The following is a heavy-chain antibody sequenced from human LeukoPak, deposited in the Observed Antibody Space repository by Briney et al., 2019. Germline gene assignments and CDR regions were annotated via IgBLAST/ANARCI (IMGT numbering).Heavy chain of an antibody. J-gene: IGHJ4*02. CDR1: GGSITSGGSY. CDR3: ARRVGKYPTYYFDL. D-gene: IGHD2-15*01. CDR2: IYYTGST. Sequence: PSQTLSLTCAVSGGSITSGGSYWGWIRQHPGKGLEWIGNIYYTGSTNYNPSLKKRLSMSIDTSKGRVSLKLNSVTAADTAVYYCARRVGKYPTYYFDLWGQGALVTVSS. V-gene: IGHV4-31*11.